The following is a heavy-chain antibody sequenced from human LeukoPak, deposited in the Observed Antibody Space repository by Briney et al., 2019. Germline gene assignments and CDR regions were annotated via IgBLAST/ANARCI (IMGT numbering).Heavy chain of an antibody. J-gene: IGHJ6*03. CDR2: INPNSGGT. Sequence: ASVTVSCKASGYTFTGYYMHWVRQAPGQGLEWMGWINPNSGGTNYAQKFQGRVTMTRDTSISTAYMELSRLRSDDTAVYYCARQLAMPYYYYMDVWGKGTTVTVSS. V-gene: IGHV1-2*02. CDR1: GYTFTGYY. D-gene: IGHD6-13*01. CDR3: ARQLAMPYYYYMDV.